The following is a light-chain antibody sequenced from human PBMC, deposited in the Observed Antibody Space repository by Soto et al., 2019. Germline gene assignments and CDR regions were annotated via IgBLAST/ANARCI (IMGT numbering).Light chain of an antibody. CDR1: SSDVGSYNL. J-gene: IGLJ2*01. CDR2: EVS. Sequence: QSALTQPASVSGSPGQSITISCTGTSSDVGSYNLVSWYQQHPGKAPKLMIYEVSKRPSGVSNRFSGSKSGNTASLTISGIQAEDDADYYCCSYAGSVVFGGGTKVTVL. CDR3: CSYAGSVV. V-gene: IGLV2-23*02.